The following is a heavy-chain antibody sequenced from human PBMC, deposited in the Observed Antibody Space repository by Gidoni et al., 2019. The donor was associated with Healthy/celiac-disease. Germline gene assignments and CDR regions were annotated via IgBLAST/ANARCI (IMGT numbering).Heavy chain of an antibody. CDR3: ARRCSGGSCFPDY. CDR1: VFTFSSYS. Sequence: EVQLVESGGGLVKPGGSLRLSCSASVFTFSSYSMNWVRQAPRKGLEWVSSISSSSSYIYYADSVKGRFTISRDNAKNSLYLQMNSLRAEDTAVYYCARRCSGGSCFPDYWGQGTLVTVSS. D-gene: IGHD2-15*01. CDR2: ISSSSSYI. V-gene: IGHV3-21*01. J-gene: IGHJ4*02.